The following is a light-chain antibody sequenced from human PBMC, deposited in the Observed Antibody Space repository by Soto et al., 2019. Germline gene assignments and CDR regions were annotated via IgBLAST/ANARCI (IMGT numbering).Light chain of an antibody. J-gene: IGKJ4*01. CDR2: GSS. Sequence: IVMTQSPATLSVPPGERVTLSCRASQNVGTNLAWYQQKPGQAPRLLIYGSSTRATGIPATFSGSGSGTEFTLTISSLQSEESAVYYCQQYNNWGLSFGGGTKVDIK. CDR1: QNVGTN. CDR3: QQYNNWGLS. V-gene: IGKV3D-15*01.